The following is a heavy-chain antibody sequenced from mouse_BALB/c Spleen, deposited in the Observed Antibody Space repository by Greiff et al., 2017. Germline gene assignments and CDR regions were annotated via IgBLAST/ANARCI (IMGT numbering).Heavy chain of an antibody. V-gene: IGHV1-69*02. CDR3: ARGEIYYDYGGGFDV. CDR1: GYNFTSYW. D-gene: IGHD2-4*01. J-gene: IGHJ1*01. CDR2: IDPSNSET. Sequence: QVQLQQPGAELVKPGTSVKLSCKASGYNFTSYWINWVKLRPGQGLEWIGMIDPSNSETRLNQKFKDKATLNVDKSSNTAYMQLSSLTSEDSAVYYCARGEIYYDYGGGFDVWGARTTVTVSS.